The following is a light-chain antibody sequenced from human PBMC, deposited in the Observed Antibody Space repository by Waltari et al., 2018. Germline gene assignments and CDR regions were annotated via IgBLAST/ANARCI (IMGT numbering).Light chain of an antibody. J-gene: IGLJ3*02. CDR3: SSYAGTNPRV. Sequence: QSALTQPHSASGSLGQSVTISCTGTSSDIGYYNYVSWHQQHPGKAPKDIIYEVSKLPSGVPERVSGSKHGNTASLTVSWLQAEDEADYYCSSYAGTNPRVFGGGTKLTVL. CDR2: EVS. CDR1: SSDIGYYNY. V-gene: IGLV2-8*01.